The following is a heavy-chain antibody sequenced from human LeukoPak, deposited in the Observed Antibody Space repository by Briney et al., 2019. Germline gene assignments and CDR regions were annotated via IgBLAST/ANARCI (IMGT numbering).Heavy chain of an antibody. CDR1: GYTFTSYG. V-gene: IGHV1-18*01. Sequence: ASVKVSCKASGYTFTSYGISWVRQAPGQGLEWMGWISAYNGNTDYAQKLKGKGTMTTDTSTSTAYMELRSLRSDDTAVYYCARDPHCTNGVCYLDYYYYYMDVWGKGTTVTVSS. J-gene: IGHJ6*03. D-gene: IGHD2-8*01. CDR2: ISAYNGNT. CDR3: ARDPHCTNGVCYLDYYYYYMDV.